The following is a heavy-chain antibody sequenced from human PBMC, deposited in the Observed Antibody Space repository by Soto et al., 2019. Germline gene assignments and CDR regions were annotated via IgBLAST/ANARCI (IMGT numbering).Heavy chain of an antibody. D-gene: IGHD2-15*01. CDR2: IWYDGSNK. V-gene: IGHV3-33*01. CDR3: ARYGPAEDRDYFDY. J-gene: IGHJ4*02. Sequence: QVELVESGGGVGQPGRSLRLSCAASGFTFSSYGMHWVRQAPGKGLEWVAVIWYDGSNKYYADSVKGRFTISRDNSKNTLYLQMNSLRAEDTAVYYCARYGPAEDRDYFDYWGQGTLVTVSS. CDR1: GFTFSSYG.